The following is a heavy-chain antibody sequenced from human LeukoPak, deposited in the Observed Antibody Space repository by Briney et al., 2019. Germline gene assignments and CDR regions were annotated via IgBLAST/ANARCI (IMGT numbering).Heavy chain of an antibody. J-gene: IGHJ3*01. D-gene: IGHD2-2*02. Sequence: GESLKISCKASGFSFTNYWIGWVRQMPGKGLEWMGIIYSGDSDTRYSPSFQSQVTISADKSSSTAYLQWRSLKASDTAMYYCAGHSFDTVDAFDVWGQGTIVIVSA. V-gene: IGHV5-51*01. CDR2: IYSGDSDT. CDR1: GFSFTNYW. CDR3: AGHSFDTVDAFDV.